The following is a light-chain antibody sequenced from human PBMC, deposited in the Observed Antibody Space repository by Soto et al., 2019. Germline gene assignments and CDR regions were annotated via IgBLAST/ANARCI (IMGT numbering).Light chain of an antibody. CDR1: QAINNY. V-gene: IGKV1-27*01. CDR3: QKYSSPPLT. J-gene: IGKJ1*01. Sequence: DIQMTQSPSSLSASVGDRVTITCRASQAINNYLAWYQHRPGKLPELLIFAGSTLQSGVPSRFSGSGSGTHFTLTISSLQPEDVATYYCQKYSSPPLTFGQGTKVEIK. CDR2: AGS.